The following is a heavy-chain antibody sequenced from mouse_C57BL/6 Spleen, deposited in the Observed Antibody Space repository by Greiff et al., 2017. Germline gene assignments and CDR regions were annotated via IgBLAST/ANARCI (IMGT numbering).Heavy chain of an antibody. CDR2: IDPSDSYT. CDR1: GYTFTSYW. D-gene: IGHD2-3*01. CDR3: ARGGVTTAMDY. Sequence: QQSCKASGYTFTSYWMHWVKQRPGQGLEWIGEIDPSDSYTNYNQKFKGKSTLTVDKSSSTAYMQLSSLTSEDSAVYYCARGGVTTAMDYWGQGTSVTVSS. J-gene: IGHJ4*01. V-gene: IGHV1-69*01.